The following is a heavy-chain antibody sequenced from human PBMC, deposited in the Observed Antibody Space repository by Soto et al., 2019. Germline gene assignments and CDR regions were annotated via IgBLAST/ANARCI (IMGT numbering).Heavy chain of an antibody. D-gene: IGHD4-4*01. CDR1: GFTFSSYG. V-gene: IGHV3-30*03. J-gene: IGHJ2*01. Sequence: GGSLRHSCAASGFTFSSYGMHWVRQAPGKGLEWVAVISYDGSNKYYADSVKGRFTISRDNSKNTLYLQMNSLRAEDTAFYYCGDHRDLHSFPTRRSSDL. CDR3: GDHRDLHSFPTRRSSDL. CDR2: ISYDGSNK.